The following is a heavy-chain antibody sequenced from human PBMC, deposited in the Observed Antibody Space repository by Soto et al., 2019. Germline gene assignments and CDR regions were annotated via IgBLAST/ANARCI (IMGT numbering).Heavy chain of an antibody. CDR3: ARDILSVGPRANDAFDV. CDR2: INPDNGNT. CDR1: GFSFSDNL. J-gene: IGHJ3*01. V-gene: IGHV1-3*01. Sequence: QVQLVQSGAEVRKPGASVKISCRASGFSFSDNLINWVRQAPGQSLEWMGWINPDNGNTRYSQTFKSRVTTSRHSAARMANVEVSDVTSEDTAVYCWARDILSVGPRANDAFDVWGQGTMVTVSS. D-gene: IGHD2-8*02.